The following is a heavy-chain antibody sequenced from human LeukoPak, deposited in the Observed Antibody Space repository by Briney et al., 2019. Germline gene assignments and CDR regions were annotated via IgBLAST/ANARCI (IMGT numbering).Heavy chain of an antibody. CDR2: INAYNGNT. CDR3: ARKRHIATAVYYYFIYL. V-gene: IGHV1-18*01. Sequence: ASVKVSCKASGYTFTSYIISWVRQAPGQGLEWMGWINAYNGNTDYAQRVQGRVTMTTDTSTSTAYMELRSLRSDDTAVYYCARKRHIATAVYYYFIYLGGKGNPVTVSS. D-gene: IGHD6-13*01. J-gene: IGHJ6*03. CDR1: GYTFTSYI.